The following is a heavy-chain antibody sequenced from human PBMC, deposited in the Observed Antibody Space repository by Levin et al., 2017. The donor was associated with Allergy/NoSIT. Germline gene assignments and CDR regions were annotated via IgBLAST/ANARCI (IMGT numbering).Heavy chain of an antibody. CDR1: GYSFTSYW. V-gene: IGHV5-51*01. Sequence: KVSCKGSGYSFTSYWIGWVRQMPGKGLEWMGIIYPGDSDTRYSPSFQGQVTISADKSISTAYLQWSSLKASDTAMYYCARHCGSTSCYAGIDYWGQGTLVTVSS. J-gene: IGHJ4*02. D-gene: IGHD2-2*01. CDR3: ARHCGSTSCYAGIDY. CDR2: IYPGDSDT.